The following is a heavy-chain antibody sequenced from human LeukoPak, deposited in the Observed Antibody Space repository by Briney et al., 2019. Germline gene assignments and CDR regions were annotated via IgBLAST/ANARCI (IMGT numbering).Heavy chain of an antibody. CDR3: ARHAGYSSGWYEGDWFDP. CDR1: VGSISSSSYY. J-gene: IGHJ5*02. V-gene: IGHV4-39*01. D-gene: IGHD6-19*01. Sequence: SETLSLTCTVSVGSISSSSYYWGWIRQPPGKGLEWIGSIYYSGSTYYNPSLKSRVTISVDTSKNQFSLKLSSVTAADTAVYYCARHAGYSSGWYEGDWFDPWGQGTLVTVSS. CDR2: IYYSGST.